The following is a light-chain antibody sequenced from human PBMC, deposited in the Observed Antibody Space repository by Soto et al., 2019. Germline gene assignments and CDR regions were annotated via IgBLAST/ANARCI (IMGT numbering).Light chain of an antibody. Sequence: EIVVTQSPGTLSLSPGERATLSCRASQSVSSSYLAWYQQKPGQAPTLLIYGASTRATGIPDRFSGSGSGTDFTLNISILEPEDFAVYYCQQYGSSPLYTFGQGTKLEIK. CDR2: GAS. CDR3: QQYGSSPLYT. CDR1: QSVSSSY. J-gene: IGKJ2*01. V-gene: IGKV3-20*01.